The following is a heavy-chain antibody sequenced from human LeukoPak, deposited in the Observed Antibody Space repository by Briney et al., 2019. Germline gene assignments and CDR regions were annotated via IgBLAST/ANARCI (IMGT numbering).Heavy chain of an antibody. CDR3: ARDTGYCSSTSCYRFDY. CDR1: GYTFTSYG. D-gene: IGHD2-2*02. J-gene: IGHJ4*02. V-gene: IGHV1-18*01. CDR2: ISAYNSNT. Sequence: ASVKVSCKASGYTFTSYGISWVRQAPGQGLEWMGWISAYNSNTNYAQKLQGRVTMTTDTSTSTAYMELRSLRSDDTAVYYCARDTGYCSSTSCYRFDYWGQGTLVTVSS.